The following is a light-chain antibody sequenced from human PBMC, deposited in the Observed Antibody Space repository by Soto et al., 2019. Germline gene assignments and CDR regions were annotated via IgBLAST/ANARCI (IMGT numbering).Light chain of an antibody. V-gene: IGLV2-14*01. Sequence: LTQPASVSGSPGQSITISCTGTSSDVGSYNYVSWYQQHPGKAPKLMIYEVRNRPSGVSDRFSGSKSGKTASLTIFGLQAEDEADYYCSSYTTSTTQVFGGGTKVTVL. CDR1: SSDVGSYNY. CDR3: SSYTTSTTQV. CDR2: EVR. J-gene: IGLJ2*01.